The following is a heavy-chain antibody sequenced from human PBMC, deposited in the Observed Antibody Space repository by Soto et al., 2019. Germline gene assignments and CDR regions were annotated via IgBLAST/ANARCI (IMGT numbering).Heavy chain of an antibody. J-gene: IGHJ4*02. CDR1: GYTLTELS. D-gene: IGHD6-19*01. CDR3: ATGMQGVAGILFAY. Sequence: ASVKVSCKVSGYTLTELSMHWVRQAPGKGLEWMGGFDPEDGETIYAQKFQGRVTMTEDTSTDTAYMELSSLRSEDKGVYYCATGMQGVAGILFAYCGQGTMVTVSS. CDR2: FDPEDGET. V-gene: IGHV1-24*01.